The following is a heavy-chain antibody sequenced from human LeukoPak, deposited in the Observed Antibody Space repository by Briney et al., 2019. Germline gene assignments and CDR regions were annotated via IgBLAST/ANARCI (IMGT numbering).Heavy chain of an antibody. CDR1: GFTFSSYA. D-gene: IGHD3-16*01. CDR3: ARGWYGGFGYFDY. V-gene: IGHV3-30*04. J-gene: IGHJ4*02. CDR2: ASYDGSNK. Sequence: GGSLRLSCAASGFTFSSYAMHWVRQAPGKGLEWVAVASYDGSNKYYADSVKGRFTISRDNSKNTLYLQMNSLRAEDTAVYYCARGWYGGFGYFDYWGQGTLVTVSS.